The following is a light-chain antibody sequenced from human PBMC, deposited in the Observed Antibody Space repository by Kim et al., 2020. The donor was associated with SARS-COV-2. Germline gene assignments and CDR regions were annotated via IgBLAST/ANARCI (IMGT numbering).Light chain of an antibody. V-gene: IGKV1-39*01. J-gene: IGKJ5*01. CDR1: QPISNY. Sequence: SVGDRVTITGRASQPISNYLNWYQQKPGKAPNLLIFAAYSLHTGVPSRFSGSGSGTDFTLTISNLQLEDFATYYCQQSYSTPPVTFGQGTRLEIK. CDR2: AAY. CDR3: QQSYSTPPVT.